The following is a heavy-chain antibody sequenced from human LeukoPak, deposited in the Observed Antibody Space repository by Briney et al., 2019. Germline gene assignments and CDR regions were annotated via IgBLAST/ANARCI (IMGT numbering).Heavy chain of an antibody. CDR2: IKQDGSEK. J-gene: IGHJ4*02. D-gene: IGHD3-10*01. V-gene: IGHV3-7*01. CDR3: AAAVLGTRGYFDY. Sequence: GGSLRLSCAASGFTFSSYWMSWVRQAPGKGLEWVANIKQDGSEKYYVDSVKGRFTISRDNSKNTLYLRVDGLRPEDTAVYYCAAAVLGTRGYFDYWGRGILVTVSS. CDR1: GFTFSSYW.